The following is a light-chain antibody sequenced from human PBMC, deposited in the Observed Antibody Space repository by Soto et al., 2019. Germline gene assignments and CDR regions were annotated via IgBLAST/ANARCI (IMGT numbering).Light chain of an antibody. J-gene: IGKJ1*01. V-gene: IGKV3-20*01. CDR1: ESIDRTY. CDR3: QQYGISPWT. CDR2: GAS. Sequence: EIVLTQSPGTLSLSPGERATLSCRASESIDRTYLAWYQQKPGQAPRLLIFGASSRAAGIPDRFSGSGSGTDFSLTISRPEPEDFAVYHCQQYGISPWTFGQGTKVDIK.